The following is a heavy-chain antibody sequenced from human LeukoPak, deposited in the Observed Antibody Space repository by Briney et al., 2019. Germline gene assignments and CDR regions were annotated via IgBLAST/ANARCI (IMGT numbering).Heavy chain of an antibody. Sequence: ASVKVSCKASGYTFKFNGISWVRQAPGQGLEWMGWISTYNGNKFYAQKFQGRLSMTTDTSTSTAYMDLRTLRSDDTAVYFCARDQAVGASATPWGQGTPVIVSS. V-gene: IGHV1-18*01. CDR3: ARDQAVGASATP. D-gene: IGHD6-25*01. J-gene: IGHJ5*02. CDR2: ISTYNGNK. CDR1: GYTFKFNG.